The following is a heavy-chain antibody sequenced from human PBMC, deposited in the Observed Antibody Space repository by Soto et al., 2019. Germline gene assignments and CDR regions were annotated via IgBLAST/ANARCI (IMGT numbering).Heavy chain of an antibody. V-gene: IGHV4-4*07. Sequence: SETLSLTSTVSGGSISNYYWNWIRQPAGKGLEWIGRIYTSGSTNYSPSLKSRVTISVDTSKNQFALKVSSVTAADTAVYYCARGYYSISSWFDPWGQGTLVTVSS. CDR1: GGSISNYY. D-gene: IGHD6-6*01. CDR2: IYTSGST. J-gene: IGHJ5*02. CDR3: ARGYYSISSWFDP.